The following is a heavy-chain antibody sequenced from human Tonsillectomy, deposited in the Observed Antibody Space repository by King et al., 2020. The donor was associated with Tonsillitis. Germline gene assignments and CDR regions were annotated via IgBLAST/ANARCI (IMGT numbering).Heavy chain of an antibody. J-gene: IGHJ3*02. Sequence: QVQLQESGPGLVKPSETLSLTCTVSGGSMSGYYWSWIRQPPGKGLEWIGYIYYTGSTNYNPSLRSRVTISVDTSKNQFSLELTSVTAADTAVYYCARRAKLNYYVDIWGQGTMVTVSS. D-gene: IGHD1-7*01. CDR2: IYYTGST. CDR1: GGSMSGYY. CDR3: ARRAKLNYYVDI. V-gene: IGHV4-59*08.